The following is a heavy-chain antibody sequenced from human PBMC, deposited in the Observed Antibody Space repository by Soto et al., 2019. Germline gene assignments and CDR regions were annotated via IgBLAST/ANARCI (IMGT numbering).Heavy chain of an antibody. Sequence: EVQLVESGGGLVKPGGSLRLSCAASGFTFSSYSMNWVRQAPGKGLEWVSSISSSSSYIYYADSVKGRFTISRDNAKNSLYLQMNSLRAEDTAVYYCAREPRGYCSGGSCYAPYYMDVWGKGTTVTVSS. D-gene: IGHD2-15*01. CDR1: GFTFSSYS. J-gene: IGHJ6*03. V-gene: IGHV3-21*01. CDR2: ISSSSSYI. CDR3: AREPRGYCSGGSCYAPYYMDV.